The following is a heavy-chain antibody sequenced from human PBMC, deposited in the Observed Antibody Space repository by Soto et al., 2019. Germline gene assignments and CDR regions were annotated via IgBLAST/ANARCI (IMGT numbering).Heavy chain of an antibody. CDR3: ARDLNTGFYGXXV. D-gene: IGHD5-18*01. J-gene: IGHJ6*02. CDR2: IIPLFGTT. Sequence: QVQLVQSGAEVKKPGSSVKVSCKASGGTFSSTDIAWVRQAPGQGLEWMGGIIPLFGTTNYAQKFQGRVTITADKSTSXAYMXXXXXXXXXXSVSYCARDLNTGFYGXXVXGQGNTV. CDR1: GGTFSSTD. V-gene: IGHV1-69*06.